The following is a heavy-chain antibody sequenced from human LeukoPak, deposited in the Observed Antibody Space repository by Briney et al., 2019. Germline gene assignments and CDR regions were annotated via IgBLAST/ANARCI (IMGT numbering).Heavy chain of an antibody. CDR2: INPSGGST. J-gene: IGHJ6*03. CDR1: GYTFTSYY. V-gene: IGHV1-46*01. Sequence: GASVKVSCKASGYTFTSYYMHWVRQAPGQGLEWMGIINPSGGSTSYAQKFQGRVTMTRDMSTSTVYMELSSLRSEDTAVYYCARAHYDFWSGYSVKPYYYYYMDVWGKGTTVTVSS. D-gene: IGHD3-3*01. CDR3: ARAHYDFWSGYSVKPYYYYYMDV.